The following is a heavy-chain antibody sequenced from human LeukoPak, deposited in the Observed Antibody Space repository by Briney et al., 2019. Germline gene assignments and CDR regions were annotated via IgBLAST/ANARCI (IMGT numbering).Heavy chain of an antibody. V-gene: IGHV1-2*02. D-gene: IGHD3-10*01. J-gene: IGHJ4*02. CDR2: IHPNNGAT. CDR1: GYTFTGGGWY. Sequence: ASVKVSCKASGYTFTGGGWYLYWLRQAPGQGLECVGWIHPNNGATLYAQKFQGRVAMTTDTSISTAYMELSRLRPDDTAMYYCARDGPAQMVDFDYWGQGTLVTVSS. CDR3: ARDGPAQMVDFDY.